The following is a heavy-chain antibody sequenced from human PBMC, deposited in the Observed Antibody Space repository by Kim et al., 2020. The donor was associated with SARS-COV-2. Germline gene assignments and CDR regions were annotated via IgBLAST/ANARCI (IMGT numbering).Heavy chain of an antibody. CDR1: GGSISSGGYY. D-gene: IGHD3-10*01. V-gene: IGHV4-31*03. CDR3: ATNPRPNYGSGSYVPYYYYGMDV. J-gene: IGHJ6*02. CDR2: IYYSGST. Sequence: SETLSLTCTVSGGSISSGGYYWSWIRQHPGKGLEWIGYIYYSGSTYYNPSLKSRVTISVDTSKNQFSLKLSSVTAADTAVYYCATNPRPNYGSGSYVPYYYYGMDVWGQGTTVTVSS.